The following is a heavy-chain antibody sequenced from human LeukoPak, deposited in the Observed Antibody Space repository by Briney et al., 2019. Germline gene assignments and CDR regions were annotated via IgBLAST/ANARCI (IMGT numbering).Heavy chain of an antibody. Sequence: GGSLRLSCIGTGFTFSSDAMGWVGQAPGKGLEWVSGISGSGGSTYYADSVKGRFTISRDNSKNTLYLQMNSLRVEDTAVYYCAKDRGRTWVQVANWGQGTLVTVSS. CDR1: GFTFSSDA. CDR2: ISGSGGST. D-gene: IGHD2-15*01. J-gene: IGHJ4*02. CDR3: AKDRGRTWVQVAN. V-gene: IGHV3-23*01.